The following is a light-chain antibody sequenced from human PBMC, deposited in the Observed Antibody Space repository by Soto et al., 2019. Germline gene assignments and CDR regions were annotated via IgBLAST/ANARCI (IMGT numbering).Light chain of an antibody. V-gene: IGLV1-40*01. J-gene: IGLJ1*01. Sequence: QSVLTQPPSVSGAPGQRVTISCTGSSSNIGAGYDVHWYQQLPGTAPKLLIYGNSNRPSGVPDRFSGSKSGTSASLAITGLQAEDVADYYCQSYDSSLRSCYVFGTGTKVTVL. CDR2: GNS. CDR3: QSYDSSLRSCYV. CDR1: SSNIGAGYD.